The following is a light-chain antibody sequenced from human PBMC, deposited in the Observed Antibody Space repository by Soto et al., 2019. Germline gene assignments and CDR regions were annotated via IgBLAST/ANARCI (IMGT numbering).Light chain of an antibody. CDR3: QQYGSSLI. V-gene: IGKV3-20*01. CDR1: QSVSSNY. Sequence: ESVLTQSPGTLSLSPGERATLSCRASQSVSSNYLAWYQQKPGQAPRLLIYGASTRATGIPDRFSGSGSGTDFTLTISRLEPEDSAVYYCQQYGSSLIFGQGTRLEIK. CDR2: GAS. J-gene: IGKJ5*01.